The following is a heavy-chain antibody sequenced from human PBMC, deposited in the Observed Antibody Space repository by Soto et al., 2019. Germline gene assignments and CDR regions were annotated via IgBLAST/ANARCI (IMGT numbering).Heavy chain of an antibody. CDR2: VYSSGTS. D-gene: IGHD2-15*01. CDR3: ARYSPPKKWYDSNPGWFDP. V-gene: IGHV4-59*01. Sequence: QVQLQESGPGLVKPSETLSLTCTVSGGSMNSYYWSWIRQPPGKGLEWLGYVYSSGTSKYNVSLERPITMSLHTSRNQFSLSLNSVTAADTAVYFCARYSPPKKWYDSNPGWFDPWGQGALVAVSS. CDR1: GGSMNSYY. J-gene: IGHJ5*02.